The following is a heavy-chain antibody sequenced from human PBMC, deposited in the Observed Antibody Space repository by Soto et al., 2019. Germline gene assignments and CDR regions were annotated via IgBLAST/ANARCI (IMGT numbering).Heavy chain of an antibody. J-gene: IGHJ4*02. Sequence: GGSLRLSCAASGFTFSNFAMSWVRQAPGKGLEWVSSISGSGGSTYYADSVKGRFTISRDNSGNTLYLQMNSLRAEDTAVYYCAKDNTWIQVWFHYWGQGTLVTVSS. CDR1: GFTFSNFA. CDR3: AKDNTWIQVWFHY. CDR2: ISGSGGST. D-gene: IGHD5-18*01. V-gene: IGHV3-23*01.